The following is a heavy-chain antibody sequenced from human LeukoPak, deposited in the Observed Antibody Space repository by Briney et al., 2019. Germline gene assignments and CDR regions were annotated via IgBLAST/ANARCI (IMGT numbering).Heavy chain of an antibody. CDR3: VGYGSGSYYNYYMDV. V-gene: IGHV3-30*02. CDR1: GFTFSRHG. CDR2: IRYDGSNK. Sequence: GGSLRLSCAASGFTFSRHGMHWVRQAPGKGLEWVSFIRYDGSNKYYADSVKGRFTISRDNSKNTLYLQMNSLRAEDTAVYYCVGYGSGSYYNYYMDVWGKGTTVTVSS. J-gene: IGHJ6*03. D-gene: IGHD3-10*01.